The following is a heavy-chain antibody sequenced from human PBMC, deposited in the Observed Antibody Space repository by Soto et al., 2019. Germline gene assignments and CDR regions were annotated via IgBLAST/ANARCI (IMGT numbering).Heavy chain of an antibody. V-gene: IGHV3-30-3*01. CDR3: PREGHGDWFDP. CDR2: ISDAGSNK. Sequence: QVQLVESGGGVVQPGRSLRLSCAASGFTFSTYAMHWVRQAPGKGLEWVATISDAGSNKYYADSVKGRFTISRANSKDTLHLQMNSLRAEDTAVYYCPREGHGDWFDPWGQGTLVTVSS. J-gene: IGHJ5*02. CDR1: GFTFSTYA. D-gene: IGHD3-10*01.